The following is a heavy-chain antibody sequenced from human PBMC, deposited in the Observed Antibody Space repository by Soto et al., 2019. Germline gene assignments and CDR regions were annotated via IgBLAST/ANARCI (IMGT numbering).Heavy chain of an antibody. CDR3: ARDNNDFWSLYPLAFDF. V-gene: IGHV4-4*07. D-gene: IGHD3-3*01. Sequence: SETLSLTCTVSGGSLSKYYWSWIRQPAGKGLEWIGRISTSGKVVSKASLRSRLTMSVDTSKNQFTLRLTSVTAADSAVYYCARDNNDFWSLYPLAFDFWGQGALVTVSS. CDR2: ISTSGKV. J-gene: IGHJ4*02. CDR1: GGSLSKYY.